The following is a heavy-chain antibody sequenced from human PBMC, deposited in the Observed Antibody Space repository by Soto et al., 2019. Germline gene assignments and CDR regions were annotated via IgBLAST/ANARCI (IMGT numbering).Heavy chain of an antibody. CDR3: ARQAHSSGWYSIDY. J-gene: IGHJ4*02. Sequence: SETLSLTCTVSGGSMISYYWSWIRQPPGRGLEWIGFIYYAGSTKYNPSLNSRVTISLDTPKNRFSLKLSSVTAADTAVYYCARQAHSSGWYSIDYWGQGTLVTVSS. CDR1: GGSMISYY. D-gene: IGHD6-19*01. V-gene: IGHV4-59*08. CDR2: IYYAGST.